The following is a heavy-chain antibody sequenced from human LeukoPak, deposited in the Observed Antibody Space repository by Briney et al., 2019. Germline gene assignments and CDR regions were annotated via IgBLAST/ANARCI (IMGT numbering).Heavy chain of an antibody. CDR1: GYTLTELS. CDR2: FDPEDGET. D-gene: IGHD6-13*01. J-gene: IGHJ3*02. V-gene: IGHV1-24*01. Sequence: ASVKVSCKVSGYTLTELSMHWVRQAPGKGLEWMGGFDPEDGETIYAQKFQGRVTMTEDTSTDTAYMELSSLRSEDTAVYYCATLIAAAGTLAFDIWGQGTMVTVPS. CDR3: ATLIAAAGTLAFDI.